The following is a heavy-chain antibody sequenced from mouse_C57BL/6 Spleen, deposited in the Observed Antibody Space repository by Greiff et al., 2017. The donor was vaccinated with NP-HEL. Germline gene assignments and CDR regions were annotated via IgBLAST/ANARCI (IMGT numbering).Heavy chain of an antibody. Sequence: EVMLVESGAELVKPGASVKLSCTASGFNIKDYYMHWVKQRTEQGLEWIGRIDPEDGETKYAPKFQGKATITADTSSNTAYLQLSSLTSEDTAVYYCAAYYYGSSLDLDYWGQGTTLTVSS. V-gene: IGHV14-2*01. CDR2: IDPEDGET. J-gene: IGHJ2*01. D-gene: IGHD1-1*01. CDR3: AAYYYGSSLDLDY. CDR1: GFNIKDYY.